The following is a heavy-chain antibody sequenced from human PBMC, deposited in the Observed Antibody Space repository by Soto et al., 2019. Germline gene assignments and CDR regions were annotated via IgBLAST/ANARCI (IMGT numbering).Heavy chain of an antibody. Sequence: GGSLRLSCAASGFTVSSNYMSWVRQAPGKGLEWVSVIYSGGSTYYADSVKGRFTISRDNSKNTLYLQMNSLRAGDTAVYYGARDPTRLDYGGNSDYWGQGTLVTVSS. D-gene: IGHD4-17*01. CDR3: ARDPTRLDYGGNSDY. CDR1: GFTVSSNY. J-gene: IGHJ4*02. CDR2: IYSGGST. V-gene: IGHV3-53*01.